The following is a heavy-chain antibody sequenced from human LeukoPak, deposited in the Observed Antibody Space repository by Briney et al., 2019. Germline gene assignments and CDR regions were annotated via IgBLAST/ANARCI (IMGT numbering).Heavy chain of an antibody. D-gene: IGHD2-15*01. Sequence: ASVKVSCKASGYTFTSYDINWVRQATGQGLEWMGWMNPNSGNTGYAQKFQGRVTITRNTSISTAYMELSSLRSEDTAVYYCARRAAATYYYYYMDVWGKGTTVTVSS. CDR1: GYTFTSYD. J-gene: IGHJ6*03. V-gene: IGHV1-8*03. CDR3: ARRAAATYYYYYMDV. CDR2: MNPNSGNT.